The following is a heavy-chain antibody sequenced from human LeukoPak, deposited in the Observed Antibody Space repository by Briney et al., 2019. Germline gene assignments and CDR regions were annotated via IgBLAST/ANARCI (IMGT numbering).Heavy chain of an antibody. CDR2: IYYSGGT. CDR1: GGSISSYY. V-gene: IGHV4-59*08. D-gene: IGHD3-22*01. CDR3: ARHVARYYDSSGYLDY. Sequence: SETLSLTCTVSGGSISSYYWSWIRQPPGKGLEWIGYIYYSGGTNYNPSLKSRVTISVDTSKNQFSLKLSSVTAADTAVYYCARHVARYYDSSGYLDYWGPGTLVTVSS. J-gene: IGHJ4*02.